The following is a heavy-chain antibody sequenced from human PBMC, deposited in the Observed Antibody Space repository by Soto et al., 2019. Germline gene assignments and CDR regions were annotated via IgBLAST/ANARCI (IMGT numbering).Heavy chain of an antibody. CDR2: INPNSGGT. CDR1: GYTFTGYY. D-gene: IGHD6-13*01. J-gene: IGHJ5*02. Sequence: ASVKVSCKASGYTFTGYYMHWVRQAPGQGLEWMGWINPNSGGTNYAQKFQGRVTMTEDTSTDTAYMELSSLRSEDTAVYYCAADPTVDLAAAEYNWFDPWGQGTLVTVSS. V-gene: IGHV1-2*02. CDR3: AADPTVDLAAAEYNWFDP.